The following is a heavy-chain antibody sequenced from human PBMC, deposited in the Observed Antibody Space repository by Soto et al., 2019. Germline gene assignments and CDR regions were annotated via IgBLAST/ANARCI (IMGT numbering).Heavy chain of an antibody. Sequence: PSETLSLTCTVSGGSISSGGYYWSWIRQHPGKGLEWIGYIYYSGSTYYNPSLKSRVTISVDTSKNQFSLRLSSVTAADTAVYYCARPHGGSSGWDNWFDPWGQGTLVTVSS. CDR1: GGSISSGGYY. CDR2: IYYSGST. D-gene: IGHD6-25*01. J-gene: IGHJ5*02. V-gene: IGHV4-31*03. CDR3: ARPHGGSSGWDNWFDP.